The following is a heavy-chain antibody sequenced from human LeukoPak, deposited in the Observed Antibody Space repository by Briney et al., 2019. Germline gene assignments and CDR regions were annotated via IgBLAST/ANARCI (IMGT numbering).Heavy chain of an antibody. D-gene: IGHD3-10*01. CDR1: GFIFGSYA. CDR3: ARGLGRELDGAFDI. V-gene: IGHV3-64*04. J-gene: IGHJ3*02. Sequence: GGFLRLSCSASGFIFGSYAMHWVRQAPGKGLEYVSGIRSNGGSTYYADSVKGRFTVSRDNSRNTLYLQMNSLRAEDTAVYYCARGLGRELDGAFDIWGQGTMVTVSS. CDR2: IRSNGGST.